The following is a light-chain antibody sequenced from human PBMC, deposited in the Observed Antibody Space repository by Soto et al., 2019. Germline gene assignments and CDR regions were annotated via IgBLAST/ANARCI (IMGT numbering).Light chain of an antibody. V-gene: IGKV1-33*01. CDR1: QDINIY. J-gene: IGKJ5*01. CDR2: DAS. Sequence: IQMTQSPSSLFASVGDRVTITCQATQDINIYLNWYQQKPGKAPNLLIYDASNLEIGVPSRFSGSRSGTHFTFTISSLQTEDIGTYYCQQYDILPITFGRGTRLEIK. CDR3: QQYDILPIT.